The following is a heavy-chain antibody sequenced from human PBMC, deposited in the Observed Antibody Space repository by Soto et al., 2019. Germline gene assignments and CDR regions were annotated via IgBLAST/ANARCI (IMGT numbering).Heavy chain of an antibody. J-gene: IGHJ1*01. D-gene: IGHD2-8*01. CDR3: ARAGYCTNGVCYTTEYFQH. V-gene: IGHV1-69*06. CDR2: IIPIFGTA. CDR1: GGTFSSYA. Sequence: QVQLVQSGAEVKKPGSSVKVSCKASGGTFSSYAISWVRQAPGQGLEWMGGIIPIFGTANYAQKFQGRVTITADKSTSTAYMELSSLRSEDTAVYYCARAGYCTNGVCYTTEYFQHWGQGTLVTVSS.